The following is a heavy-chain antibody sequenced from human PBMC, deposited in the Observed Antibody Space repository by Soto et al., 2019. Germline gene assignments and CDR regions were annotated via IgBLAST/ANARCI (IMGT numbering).Heavy chain of an antibody. Sequence: EVQLVESGGGLVQPGRSLRLSCAASGFTFDDYAMHWVQQAPGKGLEWVSGISWNSGSIGYADSVKGRFTISRDNAKNSLYLQMNSLRAEDTALYYCAKSPVGYSSSSLDYWGQGTLVTVSS. CDR2: ISWNSGSI. D-gene: IGHD6-6*01. V-gene: IGHV3-9*01. CDR1: GFTFDDYA. J-gene: IGHJ4*02. CDR3: AKSPVGYSSSSLDY.